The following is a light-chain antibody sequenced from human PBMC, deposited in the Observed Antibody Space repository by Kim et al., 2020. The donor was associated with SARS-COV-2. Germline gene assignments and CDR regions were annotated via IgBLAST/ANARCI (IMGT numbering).Light chain of an antibody. Sequence: VCVGDRVTIPCRASQGISNYLAWFQQKQGKVPKRLIDAAASLQSGVPSRFSGSGSGTEFTLTISSLQPEDFATYYCLQHDSYPLTFGGGTKVDIK. J-gene: IGKJ4*01. CDR2: AAA. CDR3: LQHDSYPLT. V-gene: IGKV1-17*03. CDR1: QGISNY.